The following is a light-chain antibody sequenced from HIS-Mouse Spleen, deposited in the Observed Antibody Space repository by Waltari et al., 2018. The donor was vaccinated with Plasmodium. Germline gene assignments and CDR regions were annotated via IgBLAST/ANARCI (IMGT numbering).Light chain of an antibody. Sequence: QSALTQPPSASGSPGQSVTISCTGTSSDVGGYNYVSRYQQHPGKAPKLLIYEVSKRPSGVPARFSGSKSCNTASLTVSGLQAEDEADYYCSSYAGSNNLVFGGGTKLTVL. J-gene: IGLJ2*01. CDR1: SSDVGGYNY. V-gene: IGLV2-8*01. CDR2: EVS. CDR3: SSYAGSNNLV.